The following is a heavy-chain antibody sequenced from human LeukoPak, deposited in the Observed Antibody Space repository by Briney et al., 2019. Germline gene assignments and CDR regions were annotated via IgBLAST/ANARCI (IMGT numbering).Heavy chain of an antibody. V-gene: IGHV1-2*02. CDR2: INPNSGGT. CDR3: ASCRLSNSASWFDP. D-gene: IGHD1-1*01. Sequence: GSSVKVSCKASGYTFTGYYMHGVRQAPGQGREGRGWINPNSGGTSYAQKFQGRVTMTRDTSISTAYMELSRLRSDDTAVYYCASCRLSNSASWFDPWGQGTLVTVSS. CDR1: GYTFTGYY. J-gene: IGHJ5*02.